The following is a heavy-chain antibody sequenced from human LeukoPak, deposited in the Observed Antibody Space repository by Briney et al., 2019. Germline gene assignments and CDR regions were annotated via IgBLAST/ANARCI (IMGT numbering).Heavy chain of an antibody. D-gene: IGHD1-26*01. J-gene: IGHJ4*02. Sequence: ASVKVSCKSSGYAFTNYYMHWVRQAPGQGLEWMGIINPSGGSTIYAQKFQGRVTITRDTSTSTIYMELSSLRSEDTAVYYCARRNSHIGSYRPSYYFDYWGQGTLVTVSS. V-gene: IGHV1-46*01. CDR1: GYAFTNYY. CDR2: INPSGGST. CDR3: ARRNSHIGSYRPSYYFDY.